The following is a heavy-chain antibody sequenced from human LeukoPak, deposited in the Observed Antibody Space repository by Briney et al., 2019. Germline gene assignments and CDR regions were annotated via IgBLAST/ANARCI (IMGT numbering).Heavy chain of an antibody. CDR1: GGPFRVN. V-gene: IGHV4-34*01. CDR3: ARTYYDFWSGYYPFDY. D-gene: IGHD3-3*01. Sequence: SEPLPFPSVSKGGPFRVNNGAGFAHPPGKGRSGLVEINHSGSTNYNPSLKSRVTISVDTSKNQFSLKLSSVTAADTAVYYCARTYYDFWSGYYPFDYWGQGTLVTVSS. CDR2: INHSGST. J-gene: IGHJ4*02.